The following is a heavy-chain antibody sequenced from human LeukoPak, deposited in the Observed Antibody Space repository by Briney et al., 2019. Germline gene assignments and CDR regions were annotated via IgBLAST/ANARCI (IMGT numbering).Heavy chain of an antibody. J-gene: IGHJ3*01. D-gene: IGHD4-17*01. CDR3: AKDPNGDYLGAFDA. CDR2: ISSAGTT. V-gene: IGHV3-53*01. CDR1: GFTVSSSY. Sequence: GGSLRLSCAASGFTVSSSYMSWVRQAPGKGLEWVSIISSAGTTYYADAVKGRFTISRDNSKNTVYLQMNSLRADDTAVYYCAKDPNGDYLGAFDAWGQGTMVTVSS.